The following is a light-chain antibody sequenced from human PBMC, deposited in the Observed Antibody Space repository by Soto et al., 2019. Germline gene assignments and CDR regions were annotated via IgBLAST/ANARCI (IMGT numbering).Light chain of an antibody. CDR3: QQYDTWQT. V-gene: IGKV1-5*01. J-gene: IGKJ2*01. Sequence: DIQMTQSPSTVFASVGDRVTITCRASQCISARLAWYQRKPGKAPKFLIYDPSTSERGVPSRFSGSGSGTEVSLTISSLLPDDFATYYCQQYDTWQTFGQGTNLEIK. CDR1: QCISAR. CDR2: DPS.